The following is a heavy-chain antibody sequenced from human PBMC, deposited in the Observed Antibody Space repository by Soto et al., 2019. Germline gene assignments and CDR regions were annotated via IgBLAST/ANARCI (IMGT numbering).Heavy chain of an antibody. CDR1: GYTFTSYG. Sequence: QVQLVQCGGEVKKPGASVNVSCKASGYTFTSYGISWVRQAPGQGLEWVGWIHTYNGNKNFAQKFQGRVTLTTDTSTSTAYMELRSLSSDDTAVYYCARDSDYTIAYWGQGTLVTVSS. CDR3: ARDSDYTIAY. V-gene: IGHV1-18*01. D-gene: IGHD4-4*01. CDR2: IHTYNGNK. J-gene: IGHJ4*02.